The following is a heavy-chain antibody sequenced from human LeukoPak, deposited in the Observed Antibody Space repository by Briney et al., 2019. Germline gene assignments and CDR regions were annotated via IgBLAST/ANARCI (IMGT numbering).Heavy chain of an antibody. CDR2: INPNSGVT. Sequence: ASVNVSCKASGYTFNGYYIHWVRQSPGQGLEWMGWINPNSGVTKYSQQLQGRVTMTWDTSVSTAYMELSRLASDDTAMYYCARFGVVTNDAFDIWGQGTMVTISS. V-gene: IGHV1-2*02. D-gene: IGHD3-3*01. CDR3: ARFGVVTNDAFDI. CDR1: GYTFNGYY. J-gene: IGHJ3*02.